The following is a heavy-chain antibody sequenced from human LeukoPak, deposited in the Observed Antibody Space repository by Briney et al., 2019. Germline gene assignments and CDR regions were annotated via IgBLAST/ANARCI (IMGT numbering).Heavy chain of an antibody. V-gene: IGHV3-48*03. Sequence: GGSLRLSCAASGFTFSSYEMNWVRQAPGKGLEWVSYISSSGSTIYYADSVKGRFTISRDNAKNSLYLQMNSLRAEDTAVYYCARETYYYDSSGYYYPGGFDYWGQGTLVTVSS. CDR3: ARETYYYDSSGYYYPGGFDY. J-gene: IGHJ4*02. CDR2: ISSSGSTI. CDR1: GFTFSSYE. D-gene: IGHD3-22*01.